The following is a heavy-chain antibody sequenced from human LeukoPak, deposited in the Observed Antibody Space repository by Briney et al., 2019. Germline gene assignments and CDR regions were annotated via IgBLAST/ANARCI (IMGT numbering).Heavy chain of an antibody. CDR1: GYTFTSYG. CDR2: INAYNGNT. Sequence: ASVEVSCKASGYTFTSYGISWVRQAPGQGLEWMGWINAYNGNTNYAQKLQGRVTMTTDTSTSTAYMELRSLRFDDTAVYYCARRQGTTLSFDYWGQGTLVTVSS. D-gene: IGHD1-1*01. CDR3: ARRQGTTLSFDY. V-gene: IGHV1-18*01. J-gene: IGHJ4*02.